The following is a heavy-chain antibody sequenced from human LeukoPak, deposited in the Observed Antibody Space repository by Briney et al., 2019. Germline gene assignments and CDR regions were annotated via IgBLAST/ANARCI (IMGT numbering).Heavy chain of an antibody. J-gene: IGHJ4*02. CDR3: AKGIGQWELLVDY. Sequence: SCKASGGTFSSYAISWVRQAPGKGLEWVSAISGSGGSTYYADSVKGRFTISRDNSKNTLYLQMNSLRAEDTAVYYCAKGIGQWELLVDYWGQGTLVTVSS. V-gene: IGHV3-23*01. CDR2: ISGSGGST. CDR1: GGTFSSYA. D-gene: IGHD1-26*01.